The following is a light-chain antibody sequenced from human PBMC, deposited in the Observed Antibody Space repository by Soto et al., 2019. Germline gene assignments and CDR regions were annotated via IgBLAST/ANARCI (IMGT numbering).Light chain of an antibody. V-gene: IGLV1-40*01. J-gene: IGLJ2*01. CDR3: QSYDSRLSVV. CDR2: GNN. CDR1: SSNIGAGYD. Sequence: QPVLTQPPSVSGAPGQRVTVSCTGSSSNIGAGYDVHWYQQLPGTAPKLLIYGNNNRPSGVPDRFSGSKSGTSASLAITGLQAEDEADYYCQSYDSRLSVVFGGGTKVTVL.